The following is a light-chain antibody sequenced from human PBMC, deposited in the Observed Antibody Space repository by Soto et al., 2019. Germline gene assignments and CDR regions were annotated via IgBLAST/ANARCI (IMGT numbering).Light chain of an antibody. CDR1: QTISSY. J-gene: IGKJ5*01. Sequence: DIVLTQSPATLSFSPGERATLSCTASQTISSYLLWYQQKPGQAPRLLIYDASHRAIGIPARFSGSGSETDFTLTIRSLWPEDFAVYYFQHRMNWPLTFGQGTRLEIK. CDR2: DAS. CDR3: QHRMNWPLT. V-gene: IGKV3-11*01.